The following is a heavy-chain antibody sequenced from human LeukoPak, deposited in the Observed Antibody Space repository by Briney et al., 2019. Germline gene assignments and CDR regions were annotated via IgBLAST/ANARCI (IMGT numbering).Heavy chain of an antibody. Sequence: SETVSLTCAVYGGSFSGYYWSWIRQPPGKGLEWIGEINHSGSTNYNPSLKSRVTISVDTSKNQFSLKLSSVTAADTAVYSCARAANIVVVVADPSVAFDIWGQGTMVTVSS. CDR3: ARAANIVVVVADPSVAFDI. CDR1: GGSFSGYY. D-gene: IGHD2-15*01. CDR2: INHSGST. V-gene: IGHV4-34*01. J-gene: IGHJ3*02.